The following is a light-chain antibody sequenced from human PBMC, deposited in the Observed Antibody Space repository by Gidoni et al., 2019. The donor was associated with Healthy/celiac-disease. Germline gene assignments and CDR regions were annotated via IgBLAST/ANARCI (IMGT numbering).Light chain of an antibody. J-gene: IGKJ2*01. CDR3: QQSYSTPPVYT. CDR1: QSISSY. V-gene: IGKV1-39*01. CDR2: AAS. Sequence: DIQITQSPSSLSASVGDRVTITCRASQSISSYLNWYQQKPGKAPKLLIYAASSLQSGVPSRFSGSGSGTDFTLTISSLQPEDFATYYCQQSYSTPPVYTFGQXTKLEIK.